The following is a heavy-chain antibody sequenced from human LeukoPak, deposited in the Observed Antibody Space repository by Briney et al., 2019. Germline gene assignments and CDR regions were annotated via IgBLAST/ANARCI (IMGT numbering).Heavy chain of an antibody. CDR2: ISSSGSTI. D-gene: IGHD5-18*01. Sequence: GGSLRLSCAASGFTFSDYYMSWIRQAPGKGPEWVSYISSSGSTIYYADSVKGRFTISRDNAKNSLYLQMNSLRAEDTAVYYCGYSYGWGYYFDYWGQGTLVTVSS. J-gene: IGHJ4*02. CDR1: GFTFSDYY. V-gene: IGHV3-11*04. CDR3: GYSYGWGYYFDY.